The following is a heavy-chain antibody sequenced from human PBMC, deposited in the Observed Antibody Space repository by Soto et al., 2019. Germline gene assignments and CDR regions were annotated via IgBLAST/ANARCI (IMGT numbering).Heavy chain of an antibody. V-gene: IGHV4-59*01. CDR3: AGLYTSSPFFNS. CDR2: IYYSGNT. Sequence: QVQLQESGPGLVKPSETLSLTCTVSGGSISSYYWSWIRQAPGKGLEWIGFIYYSGNTHYTPSLKSRVTLSLDTSKNQFSLKLNSVTAADTAVYYGAGLYTSSPFFNSWGQGALVTVSS. D-gene: IGHD6-6*01. CDR1: GGSISSYY. J-gene: IGHJ4*02.